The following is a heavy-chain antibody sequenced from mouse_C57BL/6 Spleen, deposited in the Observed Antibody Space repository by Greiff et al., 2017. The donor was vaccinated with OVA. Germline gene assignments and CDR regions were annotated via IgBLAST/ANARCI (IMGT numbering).Heavy chain of an antibody. D-gene: IGHD1-1*01. CDR3: ARYTVVARGYFDV. Sequence: QVHVKQPGAELVKPGASVKLSCKASGYTFTSYWMHWVKQRPGRGLEWIGRIDPNSGGTKYNEKFKSKATLTVDKPSSTAYMQLSSLTSEDSAVYYCARYTVVARGYFDVWGTGTTVTVSS. V-gene: IGHV1-72*01. CDR2: IDPNSGGT. CDR1: GYTFTSYW. J-gene: IGHJ1*03.